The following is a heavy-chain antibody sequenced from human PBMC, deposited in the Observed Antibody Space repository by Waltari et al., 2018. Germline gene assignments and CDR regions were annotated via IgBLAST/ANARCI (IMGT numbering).Heavy chain of an antibody. CDR1: GCTFSIHS. D-gene: IGHD3-3*02. CDR3: ARDSSILDY. CDR2: ISSSSNYI. J-gene: IGHJ4*02. V-gene: IGHV3-21*01. Sequence: EVQLVESGGGLVKPGGSLRLSGAASGCTFSIHSMNWVRQAPGKGLEWVSSISSSSNYIYYADSVKGRFTISRDNAKNSLYLQMNSLRADDTAVYYCARDSSILDYWGQGTLVTVSS.